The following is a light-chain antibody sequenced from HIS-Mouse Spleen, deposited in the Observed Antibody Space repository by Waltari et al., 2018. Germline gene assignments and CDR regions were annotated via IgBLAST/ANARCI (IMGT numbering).Light chain of an antibody. CDR1: SSDVGGYNY. Sequence: QSALTQPRSVSGSPGQSVTISCTGTSSDVGGYNYVSWYQQHPGKAPKLMIYDVSKRPSGVPGRVSGSKSGNTASLTISGLQAEDEADYYCCSYAGSYRVFGTGTKVTVL. J-gene: IGLJ1*01. CDR2: DVS. CDR3: CSYAGSYRV. V-gene: IGLV2-11*01.